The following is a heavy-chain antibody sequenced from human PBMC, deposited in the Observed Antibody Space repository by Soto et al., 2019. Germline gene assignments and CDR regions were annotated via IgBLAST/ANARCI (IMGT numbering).Heavy chain of an antibody. Sequence: PSETLSLTCTVSGGSISSGGYYWSWIRQHPGKGLEWIGYIYYSGSTYYNPSLKSRVTISVDTSKNQFSLKLSSVTAADTAVYYCARGRDGYGMDVWGQGTTVTVSS. CDR2: IYYSGST. D-gene: IGHD2-21*01. V-gene: IGHV4-31*03. J-gene: IGHJ6*02. CDR1: GGSISSGGYY. CDR3: ARGRDGYGMDV.